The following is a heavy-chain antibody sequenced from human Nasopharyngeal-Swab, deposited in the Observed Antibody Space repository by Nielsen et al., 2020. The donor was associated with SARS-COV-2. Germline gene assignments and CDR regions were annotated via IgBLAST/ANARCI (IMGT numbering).Heavy chain of an antibody. CDR2: IYNSRNT. D-gene: IGHD2-2*01. J-gene: IGHJ5*02. Sequence: WIRQPPGKGLEWIGYIYNSRNTDYNPSLKSRIIISVDTSENQFSLKLSSVTAADTAVYYCARTFPFCSSTNCPNWFDPWGQGTLVTVSS. CDR3: ARTFPFCSSTNCPNWFDP. V-gene: IGHV4-31*02.